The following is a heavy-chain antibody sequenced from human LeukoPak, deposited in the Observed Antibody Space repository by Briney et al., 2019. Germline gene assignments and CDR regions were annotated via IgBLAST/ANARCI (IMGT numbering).Heavy chain of an antibody. CDR1: GGSISSHY. Sequence: PSETLSLTCTVSGGSISSHYWSWIRQPPGKGLEWIGYIYYSGSTNYNPSLKSRVTISVDTSRNQFSLKLSSVTAADTAVYYCARETYANYFDYWGQGTLVTVSS. CDR2: IYYSGST. V-gene: IGHV4-59*11. CDR3: ARETYANYFDY. D-gene: IGHD4-17*01. J-gene: IGHJ4*02.